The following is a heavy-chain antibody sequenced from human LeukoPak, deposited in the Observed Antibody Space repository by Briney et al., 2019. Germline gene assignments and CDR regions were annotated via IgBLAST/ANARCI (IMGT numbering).Heavy chain of an antibody. CDR2: ISPTGAGT. Sequence: GGSLRLSCAASGFTFNGYAMSWVRQAPGQGLEWVSAISPTGAGTYYADSVKGLFTISRDNSKNTLYLQINSLRAEETAVYYCAKYTERAFDIWGQGTMVTVSS. D-gene: IGHD2-2*02. V-gene: IGHV3-23*01. CDR1: GFTFNGYA. CDR3: AKYTERAFDI. J-gene: IGHJ3*02.